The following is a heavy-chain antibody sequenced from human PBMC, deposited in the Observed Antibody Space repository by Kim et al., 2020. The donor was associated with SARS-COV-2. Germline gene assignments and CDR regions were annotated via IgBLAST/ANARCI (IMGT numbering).Heavy chain of an antibody. V-gene: IGHV4-59*13. CDR2: IYYTGST. Sequence: SETLSLTCTVSGGSISNYYWSWIRQPPGKGLEWIGYIYYTGSTNFNPSLMSRVTISVDTSKNQFSLKLTSVTAADTAVYYCASGYYYRQWGQGTLVTVSS. J-gene: IGHJ4*02. CDR1: GGSISNYY. CDR3: ASGYYYRQ. D-gene: IGHD3-22*01.